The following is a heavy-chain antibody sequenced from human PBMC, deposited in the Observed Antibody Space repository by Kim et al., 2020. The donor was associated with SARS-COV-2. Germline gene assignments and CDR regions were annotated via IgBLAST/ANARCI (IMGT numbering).Heavy chain of an antibody. Sequence: GGSLRLSCAASGFTFDDYAMHWVRQAPGKGLEWVSGISWNSGSIGYADSVKGRFTISRDNAKNSLYLQMNSLRAEDTALYYCAKVTREAVAGPFDYWGQGTLVTVSS. D-gene: IGHD6-19*01. V-gene: IGHV3-9*01. CDR1: GFTFDDYA. J-gene: IGHJ4*02. CDR3: AKVTREAVAGPFDY. CDR2: ISWNSGSI.